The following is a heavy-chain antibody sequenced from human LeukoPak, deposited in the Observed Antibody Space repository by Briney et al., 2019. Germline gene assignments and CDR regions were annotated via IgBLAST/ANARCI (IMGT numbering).Heavy chain of an antibody. CDR2: ISGSGGST. V-gene: IGHV3-23*01. CDR1: GFTFSSYA. Sequence: PGGSLRLSCAASGFTFSSYAMSWVRQAPGKGLEWVSAISGSGGSTYYADSVKGRFTISRDNSKNTLYLQMNSLRVEDTAVYYCAKALGSSPEEIDDWGQGTLVTVSS. CDR3: AKALGSSPEEIDD. J-gene: IGHJ4*02. D-gene: IGHD6-13*01.